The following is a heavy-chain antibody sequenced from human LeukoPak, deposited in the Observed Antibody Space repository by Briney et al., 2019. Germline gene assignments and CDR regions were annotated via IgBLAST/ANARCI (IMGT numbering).Heavy chain of an antibody. Sequence: SVKVSCKASGGTFSSYAISWVRQAPGQGLEWMGRIIPILGIANYAQKFQGRVTITADKPTSTAYMELSSLRAEDTAVYYCANPHAVSLPLAVGLLQTYWGQGTLVTVSS. CDR1: GGTFSSYA. V-gene: IGHV1-69*04. CDR3: ANPHAVSLPLAVGLLQTY. J-gene: IGHJ4*02. D-gene: IGHD1-26*01. CDR2: IIPILGIA.